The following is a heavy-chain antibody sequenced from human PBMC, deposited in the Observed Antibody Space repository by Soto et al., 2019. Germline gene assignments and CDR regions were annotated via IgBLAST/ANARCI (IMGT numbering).Heavy chain of an antibody. J-gene: IGHJ6*02. D-gene: IGHD5-12*01. CDR2: IDPSDSLT. Sequence: PGESLKISCKGSGYSFTNYWINWMRQMPGKGLEWMGRIDPSDSLTKYSPSLQGHVTISADKSTSTAYLQWSSLKASDTSMYYCATVSGYSAYYIFYGMDVWGQGTTVTVSS. CDR3: ATVSGYSAYYIFYGMDV. CDR1: GYSFTNYW. V-gene: IGHV5-10-1*01.